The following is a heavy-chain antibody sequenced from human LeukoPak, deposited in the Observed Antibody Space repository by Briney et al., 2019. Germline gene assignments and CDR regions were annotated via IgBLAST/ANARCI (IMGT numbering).Heavy chain of an antibody. V-gene: IGHV3-48*02. D-gene: IGHD4-23*01. J-gene: IGHJ4*02. CDR3: ARETVGLDY. Sequence: ETLSLTCTVSGGSISSSSYYWGWVRQAPGKGLEWVSYISDGSSTIYYADSVRGRFTISRDNAKNSLYLQINSLRDEDTAVYYCARETVGLDYWGQGTLVTVSS. CDR1: GGSISSSSYY. CDR2: ISDGSSTI.